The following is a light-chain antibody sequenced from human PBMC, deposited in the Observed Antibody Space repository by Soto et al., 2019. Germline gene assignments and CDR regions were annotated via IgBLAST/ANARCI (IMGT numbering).Light chain of an antibody. CDR1: QSVSSY. J-gene: IGKJ1*01. V-gene: IGKV3-11*01. CDR3: QQRSDSWT. Sequence: EIVFTQSPATLSLSPGERATLSCRASQSVSSYLAWYQQKPGQAPRLLIYGASNRATGIPARFSGSGSGTDFTLTISSLEPEDSAVYYCQQRSDSWTFGQGTKVDIK. CDR2: GAS.